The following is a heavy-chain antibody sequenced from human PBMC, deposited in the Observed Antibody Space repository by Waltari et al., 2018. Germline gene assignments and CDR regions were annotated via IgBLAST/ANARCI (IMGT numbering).Heavy chain of an antibody. V-gene: IGHV1-69*05. Sequence: QVQLVQSGAEVKKPGSSVKVSCKASGGTFSSYAISWVRQAPGQGLEWMGRIIPSFGTANYAQKFQGRVTITTDESTSTAYMELSSLRSEDTAVYYCAREAQWELLRDYYYYMDVWGKGTTVTVSS. D-gene: IGHD1-26*01. CDR2: IIPSFGTA. J-gene: IGHJ6*03. CDR3: AREAQWELLRDYYYYMDV. CDR1: GGTFSSYA.